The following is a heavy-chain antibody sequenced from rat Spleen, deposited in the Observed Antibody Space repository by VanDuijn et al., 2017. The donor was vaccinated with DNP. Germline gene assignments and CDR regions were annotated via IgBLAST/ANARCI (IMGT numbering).Heavy chain of an antibody. CDR3: ARWGTYFDY. Sequence: QVQLQQSGAELAKPGSSVKISCKASGYTFTNDYIGWIKQATGQGLEFIGYIHAGGGGTYYNEKFKGRATLTVGKSSSTAFMQLSSLTPDDSAVYYCARWGTYFDYWGQGVMVTVSS. J-gene: IGHJ2*01. CDR2: IHAGGGGT. CDR1: GYTFTNDY. V-gene: IGHV1-43*01.